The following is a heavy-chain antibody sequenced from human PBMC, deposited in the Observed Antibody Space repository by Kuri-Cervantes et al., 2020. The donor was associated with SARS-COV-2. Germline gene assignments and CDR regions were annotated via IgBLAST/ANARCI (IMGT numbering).Heavy chain of an antibody. CDR3: AKGFYYYDSSGIPPFDY. J-gene: IGHJ4*02. Sequence: GESLKISCAASGFTFSSYWMHWVRQAPGKGLVWVSRINSDGSSTSYADSVKGRFTISRDNAKNTLYLQMNSLRAEDTAVYYCAKGFYYYDSSGIPPFDYWGQGTLVTVSS. D-gene: IGHD3-22*01. CDR2: INSDGSST. CDR1: GFTFSSYW. V-gene: IGHV3-74*01.